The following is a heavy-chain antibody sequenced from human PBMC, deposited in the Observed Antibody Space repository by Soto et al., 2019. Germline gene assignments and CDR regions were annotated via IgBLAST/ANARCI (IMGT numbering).Heavy chain of an antibody. V-gene: IGHV4-59*08. CDR2: IYYSGST. D-gene: IGHD5-18*01. CDR3: ARRVDTAMVGAFDI. Sequence: SETLSLTCTVSGGSISSYYWSWIRQPPGKGLEWIGYIYYSGSTNYNPSLKSRVTISVDTSKNQFSLKLSSGTAADTAVYYCARRVDTAMVGAFDIWGQGTMVTVSS. J-gene: IGHJ3*02. CDR1: GGSISSYY.